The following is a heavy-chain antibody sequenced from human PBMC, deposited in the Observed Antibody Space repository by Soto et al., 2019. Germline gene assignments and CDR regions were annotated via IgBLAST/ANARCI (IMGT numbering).Heavy chain of an antibody. J-gene: IGHJ5*02. CDR2: INPDNGNT. D-gene: IGHD2-15*01. CDR3: ARGIATGQLDT. Sequence: GASVKVSCKASGYTFTRYTMNWVRQAPGQRLEWMGWINPDNGNTKSSQKFQDRVIITRDTSASTAYMDLSSLRSEDTAVYYCARGIATGQLDTWGQGTRVTVSA. CDR1: GYTFTRYT. V-gene: IGHV1-3*01.